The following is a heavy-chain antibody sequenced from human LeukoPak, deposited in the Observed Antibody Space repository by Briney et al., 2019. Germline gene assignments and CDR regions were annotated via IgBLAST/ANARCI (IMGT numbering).Heavy chain of an antibody. Sequence: ASVKVSCKVSGYTLTELSMHWVRQAPGKGLEWMGSFDPEDGETIYAQKFQGRVTMTEDTSTDTAYMELSSLRSEDTAVYYCARNKKAGSYYYYGMDVWGQGTTVTVSS. V-gene: IGHV1-24*01. CDR3: ARNKKAGSYYYYGMDV. J-gene: IGHJ6*02. CDR2: FDPEDGET. CDR1: GYTLTELS. D-gene: IGHD6-13*01.